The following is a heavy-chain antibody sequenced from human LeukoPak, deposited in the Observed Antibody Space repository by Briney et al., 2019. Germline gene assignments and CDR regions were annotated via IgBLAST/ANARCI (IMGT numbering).Heavy chain of an antibody. D-gene: IGHD3-16*01. V-gene: IGHV3-7*01. CDR1: GFTFSSYA. CDR3: AKLLGDVTTLDS. Sequence: GGSLRLSCAASGFTFSSYAMHWVRQAPGKGLEWVASINQEGSVKHYLDSVKGRFTISRDNSNNLLFLQMNSLRAEDTAVYFCAKLLGDVTTLDSWGQGTLVTVSS. CDR2: INQEGSVK. J-gene: IGHJ4*02.